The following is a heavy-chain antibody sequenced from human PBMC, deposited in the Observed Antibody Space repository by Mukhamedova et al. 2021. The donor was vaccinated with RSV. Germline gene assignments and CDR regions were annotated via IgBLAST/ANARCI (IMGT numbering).Heavy chain of an antibody. V-gene: IGHV3-30-3*01. CDR3: ARELGRWGGL. Sequence: GKGLEWVAVISYDGSNKYYADSANGRFTISRDNSKNTLDLQMNSLRAEDTAVYYCARELGRWGGLCGQGTLVTVSS. D-gene: IGHD7-27*01. J-gene: IGHJ4*02. CDR2: ISYDGSNK.